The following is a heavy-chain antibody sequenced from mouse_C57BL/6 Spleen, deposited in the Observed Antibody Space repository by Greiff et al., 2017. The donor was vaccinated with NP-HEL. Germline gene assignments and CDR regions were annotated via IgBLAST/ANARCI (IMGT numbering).Heavy chain of an antibody. J-gene: IGHJ4*01. CDR3: ARVWGNCVGGDY. V-gene: IGHV5-4*03. Sequence: EVKLMESGGGLVKPGGSLKLSCAASGFTFSSYAMSWVRQTPEKRLEWVATISAGGSYTYYPDNVKGRFTFSRDKAKNNLYLQMSHLKSEDTARYYCARVWGNCVGGDYWGQGTSVTVSS. CDR1: GFTFSSYA. CDR2: ISAGGSYT. D-gene: IGHD2-1*01.